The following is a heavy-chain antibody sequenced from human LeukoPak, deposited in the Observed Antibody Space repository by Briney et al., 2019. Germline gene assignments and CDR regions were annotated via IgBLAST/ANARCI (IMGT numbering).Heavy chain of an antibody. V-gene: IGHV1-2*02. CDR2: INPNSGGT. CDR3: ARAHSGYALDAFDI. Sequence: ASVKVSCKASGYTFTGYYMHWVRQAPGQGLEWMGWINPNSGGTNYAQKFQGRVTMTRDTSISTAYMELSRLRSDDTAVYYCARAHSGYALDAFDIWGQGTMVTVSS. CDR1: GYTFTGYY. D-gene: IGHD5-12*01. J-gene: IGHJ3*02.